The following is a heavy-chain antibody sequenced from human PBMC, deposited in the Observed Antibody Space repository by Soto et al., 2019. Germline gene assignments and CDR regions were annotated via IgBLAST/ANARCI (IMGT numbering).Heavy chain of an antibody. J-gene: IGHJ4*02. Sequence: QVQLGQSGAEVKKPGSSVKISCQASGGTFSTSTISWVRQAPGQGLEWMGRSIPLVDRAIYAHNFQGRVTMTADKSTNTVYMEMFSLRSDDTAVYYCARAVAGTSILDSWGQGTLVTVSS. V-gene: IGHV1-69*04. CDR1: GGTFSTST. D-gene: IGHD6-19*01. CDR3: ARAVAGTSILDS. CDR2: SIPLVDRA.